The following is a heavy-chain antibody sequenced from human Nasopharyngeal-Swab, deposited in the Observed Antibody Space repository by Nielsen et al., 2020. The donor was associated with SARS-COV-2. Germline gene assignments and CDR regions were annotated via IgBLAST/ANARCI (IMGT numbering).Heavy chain of an antibody. CDR3: ARYAYSSAWSLDY. D-gene: IGHD6-19*01. CDR1: GFTFDDYG. J-gene: IGHJ4*02. Sequence: GGSLRLSCAASGFTFDDYGMHWVRQAPGKGLEWVSGISWDGLTIGYADSVKGRFTISRDNAKNSVSLQMNSLRAEDTAVYYCARYAYSSAWSLDYWGQGTLVTVSS. V-gene: IGHV3-9*01. CDR2: ISWDGLTI.